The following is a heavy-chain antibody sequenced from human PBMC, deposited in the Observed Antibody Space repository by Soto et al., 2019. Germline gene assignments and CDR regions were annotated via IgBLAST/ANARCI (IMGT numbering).Heavy chain of an antibody. CDR1: CGSFSGYY. CDR3: AGTPYDYDSSGYSHYGMEV. D-gene: IGHD3-22*01. V-gene: IGHV4-34*01. Sequence: PSETLSRTCAVYCGSFSGYYWSWIRQPPWKGLEWIVEINHSGSTNYNPSLKSRVNISVDTSKNQFSLKLSSVTAADTAVYYCAGTPYDYDSSGYSHYGMEVWAQGTTVTISS. J-gene: IGHJ6*01. CDR2: INHSGST.